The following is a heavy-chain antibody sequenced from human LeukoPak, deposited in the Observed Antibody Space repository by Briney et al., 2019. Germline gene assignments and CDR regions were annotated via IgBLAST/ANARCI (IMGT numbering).Heavy chain of an antibody. Sequence: SETLSLTCTVSGGSITNYFWSWIRQPAGKGLVWIGRIYTSGRTNYNPSLKSRVTMSVDSSKNQFSLRLSSVTAADTAVYYCARDSMIVVAGIDYWGQGTLVTVSS. D-gene: IGHD3-22*01. CDR3: ARDSMIVVAGIDY. V-gene: IGHV4-4*07. CDR2: IYTSGRT. J-gene: IGHJ4*02. CDR1: GGSITNYF.